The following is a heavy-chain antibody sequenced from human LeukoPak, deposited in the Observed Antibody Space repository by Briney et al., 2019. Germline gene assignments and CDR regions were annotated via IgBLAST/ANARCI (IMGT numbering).Heavy chain of an antibody. CDR1: GYTFTGYY. Sequence: GASVKVSCKASGYTFTGYYMHWVRQAPGQGPEWMGWINPISGGTKYAQKFQGRVSMTRDTSSSTAYMELSRLRSDDTAVYYCARAECSSGSCSNDYWGQGTLVTVSS. CDR2: INPISGGT. D-gene: IGHD2-15*01. J-gene: IGHJ4*02. CDR3: ARAECSSGSCSNDY. V-gene: IGHV1-2*02.